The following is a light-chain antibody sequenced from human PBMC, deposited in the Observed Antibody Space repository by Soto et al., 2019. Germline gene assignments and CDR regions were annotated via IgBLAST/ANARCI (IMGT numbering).Light chain of an antibody. CDR2: DVS. CDR1: SSDVGGYTY. CDR3: SSYTTSNTRQIV. V-gene: IGLV2-14*01. Sequence: QSVLTQPASGSGSPGQAITISCTGTSSDVGGYTYVSWYQQHPGKAPKFIIYDVSNRPSGVSNRFPGSKSGNTASLTISGLQAEDEADYYCSSYTTSNTRQIVFGTGTKVTVL. J-gene: IGLJ1*01.